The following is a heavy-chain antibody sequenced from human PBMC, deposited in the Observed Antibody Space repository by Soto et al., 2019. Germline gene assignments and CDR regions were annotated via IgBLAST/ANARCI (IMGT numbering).Heavy chain of an antibody. CDR2: ISSSSSYT. CDR3: ARVPFSGYDLPPSFHYYYYYGMDV. D-gene: IGHD5-12*01. J-gene: IGHJ6*02. Sequence: PGGSLRLSCAASGFTFSDYYMSWIRQAPGKGLEWVSYISSSSSYTNYADSVKGRFTISRDNAKNSLYLQMNSLRAEDTAVYYCARVPFSGYDLPPSFHYYYYYGMDVWGQGTTVTVSS. V-gene: IGHV3-11*06. CDR1: GFTFSDYY.